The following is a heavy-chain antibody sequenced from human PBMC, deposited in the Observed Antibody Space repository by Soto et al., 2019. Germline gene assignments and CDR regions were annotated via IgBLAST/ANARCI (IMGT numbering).Heavy chain of an antibody. Sequence: GGSLRLSCAASGFTFSSYAMSWVRQAPGKGLEWVSAISGSGGSTYYADSVKGRFTISRDNSKNTLYMQMNSLRAEDTAVYYCAKPSSYGSGNSRYVDYWGQVALVAVSS. CDR3: AKPSSYGSGNSRYVDY. V-gene: IGHV3-23*01. J-gene: IGHJ4*02. CDR2: ISGSGGST. D-gene: IGHD3-10*01. CDR1: GFTFSSYA.